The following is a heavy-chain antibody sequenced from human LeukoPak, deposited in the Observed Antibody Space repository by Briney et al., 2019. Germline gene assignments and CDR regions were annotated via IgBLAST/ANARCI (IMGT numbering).Heavy chain of an antibody. CDR1: GYTFTGYY. J-gene: IGHJ4*02. CDR2: INLNSGGT. Sequence: GASVKVSCRASGYTFTGYYMQWVRQAPGQGLEWMGWINLNSGGTDYAQKFQGRVTLTRDTSISTAYMELSRLRYDDTAVYYCARDIVVVPAAMWEGFDYWGQGTLVTVSS. CDR3: ARDIVVVPAAMWEGFDY. V-gene: IGHV1-2*02. D-gene: IGHD2-2*01.